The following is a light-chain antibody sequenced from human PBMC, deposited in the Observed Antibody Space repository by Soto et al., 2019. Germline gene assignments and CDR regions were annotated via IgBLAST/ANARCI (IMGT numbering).Light chain of an antibody. J-gene: IGKJ3*01. CDR3: QQANSFPFT. Sequence: DIQMTQSPSSVSASVGDRVTITCRASQVIYNWLAWYQQKPGKAPNLLIYAASTLQSGVPSRFSGSGSGTDFTLTISSLQPEDCATYYCQQANSFPFTFGPGTKVDIK. CDR1: QVIYNW. CDR2: AAS. V-gene: IGKV1-12*02.